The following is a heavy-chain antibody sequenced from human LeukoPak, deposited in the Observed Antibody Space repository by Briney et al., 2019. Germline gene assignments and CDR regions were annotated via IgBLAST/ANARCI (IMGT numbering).Heavy chain of an antibody. D-gene: IGHD4-17*01. CDR3: ARHLNDYGDQGSGDY. CDR1: GYSFTSYW. J-gene: IGHJ4*02. Sequence: KTGESLKISCKDSGYSFTSYWIGWVRQMPGKGLEWMGIIYPGDSDTRYSPSFQGQVTISADKSISTAYLQWSSLKASDTAMYYCARHLNDYGDQGSGDYWGQGTLVTVSS. V-gene: IGHV5-51*01. CDR2: IYPGDSDT.